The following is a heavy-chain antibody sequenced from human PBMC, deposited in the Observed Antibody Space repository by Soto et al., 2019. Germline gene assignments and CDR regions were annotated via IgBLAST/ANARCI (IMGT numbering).Heavy chain of an antibody. CDR3: ARDRIASGLRAMDV. CDR2: ISYNGNNNE. J-gene: IGHJ6*02. V-gene: IGHV3-30-3*01. Sequence: QVQLLEAGGGVVQPGKSLRLSCAASGFTFSSHAMHWVRQAPGKGLEWVEVISYNGNNNEYYADSVKGRFTISRDNSKSTLDLQMNSLRGEDTAIYFCARDRIASGLRAMDVWGQGTPVIISS. D-gene: IGHD6-13*01. CDR1: GFTFSSHA.